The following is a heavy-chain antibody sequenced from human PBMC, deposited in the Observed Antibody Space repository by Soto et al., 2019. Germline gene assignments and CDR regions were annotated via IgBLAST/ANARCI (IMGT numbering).Heavy chain of an antibody. D-gene: IGHD6-19*01. CDR1: GGSVSNGSYD. Sequence: SETLSLTCTVSGGSVSNGSYDWSWIRQPPGKGLEWIGYIYYSGSTNYNPSRKSRVTISVDTSKNQFSLKLSSVTAADPAVYYCARDLFVVAGPLDYWGQGTLVTVSS. CDR2: IYYSGST. V-gene: IGHV4-61*01. J-gene: IGHJ4*02. CDR3: ARDLFVVAGPLDY.